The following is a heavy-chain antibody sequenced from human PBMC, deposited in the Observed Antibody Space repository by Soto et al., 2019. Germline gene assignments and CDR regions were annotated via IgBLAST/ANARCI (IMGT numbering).Heavy chain of an antibody. J-gene: IGHJ5*02. CDR1: GGSITSANW. Sequence: SETLSLTCAVSGGSITSANWWTWVRQPPGGGLEWIGEISHSGITNYKASLKSRVTMSVDKTKNDVSLKLTSVTAADTAVYYCAGVLRGWFDPWGQGTPVTVSS. CDR2: ISHSGIT. CDR3: AGVLRGWFDP. V-gene: IGHV4-4*02.